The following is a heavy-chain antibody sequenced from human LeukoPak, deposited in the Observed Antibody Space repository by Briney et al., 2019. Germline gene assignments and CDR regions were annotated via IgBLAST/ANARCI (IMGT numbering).Heavy chain of an antibody. Sequence: GGSLRLSCAASGFTFSSYWMSWVRQAPGKGLEWVANIKQDGSEKYYVDSVKGRFTISRDNAKNTLYLQMNSVRAEDTAVYYCARGLLYYDFWSGYSNSTDYWGQGTLVTVSS. CDR3: ARGLLYYDFWSGYSNSTDY. CDR2: IKQDGSEK. CDR1: GFTFSSYW. D-gene: IGHD3-3*01. J-gene: IGHJ4*02. V-gene: IGHV3-7*01.